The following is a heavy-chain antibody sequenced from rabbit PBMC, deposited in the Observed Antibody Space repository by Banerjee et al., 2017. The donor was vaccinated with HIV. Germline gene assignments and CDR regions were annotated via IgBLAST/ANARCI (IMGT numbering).Heavy chain of an antibody. CDR1: GFSFSSGYD. V-gene: IGHV1S40*01. J-gene: IGHJ4*01. CDR2: IYTGSDNA. D-gene: IGHD8-1*01. Sequence: QSLEESGGGLVKPGASLTLTCKASGFSFSSGYDMCWVRQAPGKGLEWIGCIYTGSDNAGYASWAKGRFTISKTSSTTVTLQLNSLTAADTATYFCARSSYGGGDYYTYYFNLWGQGTLVTVS. CDR3: ARSSYGGGDYYTYYFNL.